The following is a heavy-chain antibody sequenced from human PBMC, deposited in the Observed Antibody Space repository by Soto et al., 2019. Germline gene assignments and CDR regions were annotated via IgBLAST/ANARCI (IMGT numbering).Heavy chain of an antibody. V-gene: IGHV1-58*01. Sequence: SVKVSCKASGFTFTTSAVQWVRQARGQRLEWIGWIVVGSGNTKYSQKFQERVTITRDMSTGTAYMELSGLRSEYTAVYYCAAVRDSSAYYFAYWGQGTLVTVSA. D-gene: IGHD3-22*01. J-gene: IGHJ4*02. CDR3: AAVRDSSAYYFAY. CDR2: IVVGSGNT. CDR1: GFTFTTSA.